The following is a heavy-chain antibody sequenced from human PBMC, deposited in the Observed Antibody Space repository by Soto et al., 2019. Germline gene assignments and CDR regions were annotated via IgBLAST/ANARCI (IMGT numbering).Heavy chain of an antibody. J-gene: IGHJ6*02. Sequence: QVQLVQSGAEVKKPGSSVKVSCKASGGTFSSYTISWVRQAPGQGLEWMGRIIPILGIANYAQKFQGRVTLTAHHSTSTAAREPRSRSSEDTAVYYCARGPHHYYYGMDVWGQGPTVTVSS. CDR1: GGTFSSYT. V-gene: IGHV1-69*02. CDR2: IIPILGIA. CDR3: ARGPHHYYYGMDV.